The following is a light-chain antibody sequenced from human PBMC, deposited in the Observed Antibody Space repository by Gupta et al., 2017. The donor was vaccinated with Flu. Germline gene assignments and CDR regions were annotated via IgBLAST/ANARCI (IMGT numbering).Light chain of an antibody. Sequence: TTSCTGSSGDLDGYNYDSWYQQHQGTAPKRIMLEVSNRPSGVSNRFACPKSCTTASPTLTVLQAEDEAEDDCSSYTNTSTLGVFGGGTKLTVL. V-gene: IGLV2-14*01. CDR2: EVS. J-gene: IGLJ3*02. CDR3: SSYTNTSTLGV. CDR1: SGDLDGYNY.